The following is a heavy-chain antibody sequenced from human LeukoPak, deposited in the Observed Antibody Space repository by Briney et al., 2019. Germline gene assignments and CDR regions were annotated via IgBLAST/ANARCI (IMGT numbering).Heavy chain of an antibody. J-gene: IGHJ3*02. CDR2: ISGDGVKT. CDR1: GFSFYDYP. CDR3: VKEIDTLGTNAFDI. Sequence: TRGSLRLSCAASGFSFYDYPMHWVRQAPRKGLEWVSLISGDGVKTYYADSVRGRFTISRDNSKDSLYLQMNSLRTEDTAMYYCVKEIDTLGTNAFDIWGQGTMVTVSS. V-gene: IGHV3-43*02. D-gene: IGHD2-15*01.